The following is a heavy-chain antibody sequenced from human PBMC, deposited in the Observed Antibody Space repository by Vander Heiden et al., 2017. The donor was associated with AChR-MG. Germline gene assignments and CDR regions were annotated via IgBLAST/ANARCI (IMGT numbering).Heavy chain of an antibody. J-gene: IGHJ6*03. V-gene: IGHV1-18*01. CDR2: ISAYNGNT. CDR1: GYTFTSYG. Sequence: QVQLVQSGAEVKKPGASVKVSCKASGYTFTSYGISWVRQAPGQGLEWMGWISAYNGNTNYAQKLQGRVTMTTDTSTSTAYMELRSLRSDDTAVYYCARDLRLKEYYYYYYYMDVWGKGTTVTVSS. D-gene: IGHD6-19*01. CDR3: ARDLRLKEYYYYYYYMDV.